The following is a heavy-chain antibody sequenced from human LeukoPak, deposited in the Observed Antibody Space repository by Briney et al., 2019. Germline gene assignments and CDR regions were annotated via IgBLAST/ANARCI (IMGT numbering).Heavy chain of an antibody. CDR3: ARDFAHYDILTGQVIDAFDI. CDR2: IDTDGSTT. D-gene: IGHD3-9*01. J-gene: IGHJ3*02. CDR1: GFTFSNYW. V-gene: IGHV3-74*01. Sequence: PGGSLRLSCAASGFTFSNYWMHWVRQDPGKGLEWVSRIDTDGSTTLYADSVKGRFTISRDNSKNTLYLQMNSLRAEDTAVYYCARDFAHYDILTGQVIDAFDIWGQGTMVTVSS.